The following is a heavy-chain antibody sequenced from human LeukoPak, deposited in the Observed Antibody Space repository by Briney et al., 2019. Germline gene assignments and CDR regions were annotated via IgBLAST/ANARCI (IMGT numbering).Heavy chain of an antibody. Sequence: PSETLSLTCTVSGGSISSYYWSWIRQPPGKGLEWIGYIYYSGSTNYNPSLKSRVTIPVDTSKNQFSLKLSSVTAADTAVYYCARETPMKGDAFDIWGQGTMVTVSS. V-gene: IGHV4-59*01. J-gene: IGHJ3*02. CDR1: GGSISSYY. CDR3: ARETPMKGDAFDI. CDR2: IYYSGST.